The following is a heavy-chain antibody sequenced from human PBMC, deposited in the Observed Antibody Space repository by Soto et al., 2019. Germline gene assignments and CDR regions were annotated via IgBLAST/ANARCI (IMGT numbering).Heavy chain of an antibody. V-gene: IGHV3-13*01. CDR2: IGTSGDT. CDR1: GFTFSNYD. CDR3: ARGGSSWYGYYYMDV. J-gene: IGHJ6*03. D-gene: IGHD6-13*01. Sequence: GGSLRLSCAASGFTFSNYDMHWVRQSTGKGLEWVSAIGTSGDTYYLGSVKGRFTISRENAKNSLLLQLNSLRAGDTAVYYCARGGSSWYGYYYMDVWGKGTSVTVSS.